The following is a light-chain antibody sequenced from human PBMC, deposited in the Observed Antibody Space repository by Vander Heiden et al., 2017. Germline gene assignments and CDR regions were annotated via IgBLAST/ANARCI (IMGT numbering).Light chain of an antibody. Sequence: DIQMTQSPSSLSASVGDRVTITCRASQSISSYLNWYQQKPGKAPKLLIYAASSFQSGVPSRFRGSASGTDFTLTISRLHPEDLATYYCRQSYSTQWTFGQGTKVEIK. V-gene: IGKV1-39*01. CDR2: AAS. CDR1: QSISSY. J-gene: IGKJ1*01. CDR3: RQSYSTQWT.